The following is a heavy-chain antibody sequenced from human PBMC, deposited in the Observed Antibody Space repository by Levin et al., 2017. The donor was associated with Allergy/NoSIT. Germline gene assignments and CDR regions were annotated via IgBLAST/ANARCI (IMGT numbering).Heavy chain of an antibody. CDR1: GGPLNSGSYP. CDR2: IYYSGTT. V-gene: IGHV4-39*01. D-gene: IGHD3-10*01. CDR3: ARLPPLWFGVGLDY. J-gene: IGHJ4*02. Sequence: SETLSLTCNVSGGPLNSGSYPWGWIRQPPGKGLEWIGHIYYSGTTLYSAPLKSRVTISIDPSKNQFSLKMSSVTAADTAVYYCARLPPLWFGVGLDYWSQGTLVTVSS.